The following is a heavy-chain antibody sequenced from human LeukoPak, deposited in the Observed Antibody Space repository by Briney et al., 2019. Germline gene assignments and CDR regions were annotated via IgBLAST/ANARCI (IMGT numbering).Heavy chain of an antibody. J-gene: IGHJ4*02. Sequence: ASVKVYCKASGYTFTGYYIHWVRQAPGQGLEWMGWINPRSGGTNYAQKFQGGVSMTRDTSISTAYMELSSLRSDDTAVYFCARDGQNGAVAGFDYWGQGTLVTVSS. V-gene: IGHV1-2*02. CDR1: GYTFTGYY. CDR3: ARDGQNGAVAGFDY. D-gene: IGHD6-19*01. CDR2: INPRSGGT.